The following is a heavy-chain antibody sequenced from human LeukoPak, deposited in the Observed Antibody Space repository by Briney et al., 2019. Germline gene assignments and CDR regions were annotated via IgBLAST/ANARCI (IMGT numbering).Heavy chain of an antibody. D-gene: IGHD6-19*01. CDR1: GGSISSGSYY. J-gene: IGHJ5*02. V-gene: IGHV4-61*02. CDR3: ARDREAVAGKNWFDP. Sequence: SETLSLTCTVSGGSISSGSYYWSWIRQPAGKGLEWIGRIYTSGSTNYNPSLKSRVTISVDTSKNQFSLKLSSVTAADTAVYYCARDREAVAGKNWFDPWGQGTLVTVSS. CDR2: IYTSGST.